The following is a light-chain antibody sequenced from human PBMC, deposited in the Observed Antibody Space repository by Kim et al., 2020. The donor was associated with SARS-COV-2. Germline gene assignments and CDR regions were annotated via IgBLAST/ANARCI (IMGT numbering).Light chain of an antibody. CDR2: EDN. CDR3: QSYDSTNQV. V-gene: IGLV6-57*01. CDR1: SGSFASNY. Sequence: GKTGTSPRNRSSGSFASNYVQWDQQRPGSSPTTVIYEDNQRPSGVPGRFSGPIDRSSNSASLTISGLKTEDEADYYWQSYDSTNQVFGGGTQLTVL. J-gene: IGLJ3*02.